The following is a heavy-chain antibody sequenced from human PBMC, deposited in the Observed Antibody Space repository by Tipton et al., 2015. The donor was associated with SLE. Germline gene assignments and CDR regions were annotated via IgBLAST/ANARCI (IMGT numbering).Heavy chain of an antibody. D-gene: IGHD5-24*01. J-gene: IGHJ4*02. Sequence: QLVQSGAEVKKPGASVKVSCKASGYTFTGYYMHWVRQAPGQGLEWMGRINPNSGGANSAQKFQGRVTMTRDTSISTAYMELSRLRCYDTAVYYCARARTDFVEYFDYWGQGTLVTVSS. CDR2: INPNSGGA. CDR1: GYTFTGYY. CDR3: ARARTDFVEYFDY. V-gene: IGHV1-2*06.